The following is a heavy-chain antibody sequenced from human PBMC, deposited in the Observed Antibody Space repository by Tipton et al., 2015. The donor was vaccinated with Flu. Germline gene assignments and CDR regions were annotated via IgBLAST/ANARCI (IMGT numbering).Heavy chain of an antibody. D-gene: IGHD2-2*01. CDR2: VYYSGST. Sequence: TLSLTCTVSGGSISSDYWSWIRQPPGRGLEWIGYVYYSGSTNYNSSLKSRVTISLDTSKNQFSLRLSSVTAADTALYYCARQGMPGLDVWGQGTTVTVSS. J-gene: IGHJ6*02. CDR3: ARQGMPGLDV. V-gene: IGHV4-59*08. CDR1: GGSISSDY.